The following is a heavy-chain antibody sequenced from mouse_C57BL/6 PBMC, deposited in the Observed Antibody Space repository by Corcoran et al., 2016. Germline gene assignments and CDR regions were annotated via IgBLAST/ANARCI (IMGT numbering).Heavy chain of an antibody. D-gene: IGHD3-2*01. V-gene: IGHV1-62-2*01. CDR3: ARHGLETYYFDY. CDR2: FYPGSGSI. Sequence: QVQLQQSGAELVKPGASGKLSCKASGYTFTEYTIHWVKQRSGQGLEWIGWFYPGSGSIKYNEKFKDKATLTAEKSSITVYMELSRWTSEDSAVYFCARHGLETYYFDYWGQGTTLTVSA. CDR1: GYTFTEYT. J-gene: IGHJ2*01.